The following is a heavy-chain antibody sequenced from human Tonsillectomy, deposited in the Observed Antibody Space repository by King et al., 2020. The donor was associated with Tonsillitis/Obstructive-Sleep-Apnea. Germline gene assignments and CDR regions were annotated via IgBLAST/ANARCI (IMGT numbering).Heavy chain of an antibody. CDR3: ARSLYSSVQYYFDY. D-gene: IGHD6-19*01. Sequence: QVQLQESGPGLVKPSETLSLTCTVSGGSISSYYWSWIRQPPGKGLEWIGYIYYSGSTNYNPSLKSRVTISVDTSKNQFSLKLSSVTAADTAVYYFARSLYSSVQYYFDYWGQGTLVTVSS. CDR2: IYYSGST. J-gene: IGHJ4*02. V-gene: IGHV4-59*01. CDR1: GGSISSYY.